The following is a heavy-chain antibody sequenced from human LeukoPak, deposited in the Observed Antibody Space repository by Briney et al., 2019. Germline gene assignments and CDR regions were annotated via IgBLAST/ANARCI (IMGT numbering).Heavy chain of an antibody. CDR3: VGDHYYSMDA. CDR1: GFTFSTSW. V-gene: IGHV3-74*03. J-gene: IGHJ6*02. CDR2: INSDGSST. Sequence: GGSLRLSCAASGFTFSTSWLHWVRQAPGKGLVWVSRINSDGSSTTYADSVKGRFTISRDNPKNTLYLQMNSLRAEDTAVYYCVGDHYYSMDAWGQGTTVTVS.